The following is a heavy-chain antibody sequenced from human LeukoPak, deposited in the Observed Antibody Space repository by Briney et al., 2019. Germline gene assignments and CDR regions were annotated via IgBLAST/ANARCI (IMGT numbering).Heavy chain of an antibody. Sequence: SQTLSLTCAISGESVSSNSAAWNWIRRSPARGLEWLGRTVYRSKWYYDYAVSVPSRITINADTSKNQFSLHLNSATPEDTAVYYCARSTALVGDDWVDPRGQGTLVTVSS. CDR2: TVYRSKWYY. V-gene: IGHV6-1*01. D-gene: IGHD2-21*01. CDR3: ARSTALVGDDWVDP. J-gene: IGHJ5*02. CDR1: GESVSSNSAA.